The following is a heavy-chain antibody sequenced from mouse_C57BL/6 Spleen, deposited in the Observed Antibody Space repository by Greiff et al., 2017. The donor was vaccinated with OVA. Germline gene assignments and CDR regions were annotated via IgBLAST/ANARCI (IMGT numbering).Heavy chain of an antibody. CDR2: FYPGSGSI. Sequence: VQLQQSGAELVKPGASVKLSCKASGYTFTEYTIHWVKQRSGQGLEWIGWFYPGSGSIKYNEKFKDKATLTADKSSSTVYMELSRLTSEDSAVYFCARHEDGHYYGSSYDAMDYWGQGTSVTVSS. CDR1: GYTFTEYT. CDR3: ARHEDGHYYGSSYDAMDY. D-gene: IGHD1-1*01. V-gene: IGHV1-62-2*01. J-gene: IGHJ4*01.